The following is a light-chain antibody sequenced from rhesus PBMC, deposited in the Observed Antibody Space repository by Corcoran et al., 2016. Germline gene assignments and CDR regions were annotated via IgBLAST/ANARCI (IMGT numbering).Light chain of an antibody. CDR3: YQHSSGYRT. J-gene: IGKJ1*01. Sequence: QVILTQSPATLSLSPGERATLSCRASQTVSTYLAWYQQKHGQAPRLLIDGASSRATGNPDRFGGSGSGTDFTLTSSSLEPEDVGVYHCYQHSSGYRTFGQGTKVEIK. CDR1: QTVSTY. CDR2: GAS. V-gene: IGKV3-10*01.